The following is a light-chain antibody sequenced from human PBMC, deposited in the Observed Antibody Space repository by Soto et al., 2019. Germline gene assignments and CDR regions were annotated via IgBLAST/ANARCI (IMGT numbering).Light chain of an antibody. J-gene: IGKJ1*01. CDR1: QSVRSSY. CDR3: QQYGSSLT. V-gene: IGKV3-20*01. Sequence: EIVLTQSPGTLSLSPGERATLSCRASQSVRSSYLAWYQQKPGQAPRLLIYGASSRATGIPDRFRGSGSGTDFTLTISRLEPEDFAVYWCQQYGSSLTFGQRTKVDIK. CDR2: GAS.